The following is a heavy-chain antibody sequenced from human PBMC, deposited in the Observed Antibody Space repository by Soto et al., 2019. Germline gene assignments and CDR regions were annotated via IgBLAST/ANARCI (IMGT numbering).Heavy chain of an antibody. CDR2: ISYDGRRK. D-gene: IGHD1-26*01. V-gene: IGHV3-30*04. J-gene: IGHJ4*02. CDR1: GFTFNHFA. Sequence: QVQLVESGGGAVQPGRSLRLSCAASGFTFNHFAMHWVRQAPGKGLDWVAVISYDGRRKSYADSVKGRFTISRDNSERTLDLKMHNLTSQDTGIYYWARDDSGDYFAYFDYWGQGSLVAVSS. CDR3: ARDDSGDYFAYFDY.